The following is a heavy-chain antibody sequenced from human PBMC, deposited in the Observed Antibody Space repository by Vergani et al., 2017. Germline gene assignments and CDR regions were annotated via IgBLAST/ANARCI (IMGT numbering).Heavy chain of an antibody. V-gene: IGHV4-39*01. CDR2: IYYSGST. D-gene: IGHD6-19*01. J-gene: IGHJ5*02. CDR1: GASIRSSNYY. Sequence: QLQLQESGPGLVKTSATLSLTCSVSGASIRSSNYYWGWIRQPPGKGLEWIASIYYSGSTYYNPSLKSRVTISVDTSKNQFSLKRSSVTAADTAVFFCAGHATVEWLVKLGWIDPWGQGSLVTVSS. CDR3: AGHATVEWLVKLGWIDP.